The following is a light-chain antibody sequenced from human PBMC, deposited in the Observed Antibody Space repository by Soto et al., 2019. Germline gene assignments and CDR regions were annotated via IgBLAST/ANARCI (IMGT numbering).Light chain of an antibody. J-gene: IGLJ2*01. CDR1: SSDVGGSKY. V-gene: IGLV2-11*01. Sequence: QSVLTQPRSVSGSPGQSVTISCTGTSSDVGGSKYVSWYQQHPGKAPKLMIYDVSKRPSGVPDRFSGSKSGNTASLTISGLQAEDEADYYCCSYAGIFVVFGGGTQLTVL. CDR3: CSYAGIFVV. CDR2: DVS.